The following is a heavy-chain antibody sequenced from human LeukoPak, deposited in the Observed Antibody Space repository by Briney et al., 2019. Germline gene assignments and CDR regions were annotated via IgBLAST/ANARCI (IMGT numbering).Heavy chain of an antibody. V-gene: IGHV4-39*01. CDR3: ARRGITPDAFDI. J-gene: IGHJ3*02. Sequence: SETLSLTCTVSGGSISSSSYYWGWIRQPPGKGLEWIGSIYYSGSTYYNPFLKSRVTISVDTSKNQFSLKLSSVTAADTAVYYCARRGITPDAFDIWGQGTMVTVSS. D-gene: IGHD3-10*01. CDR2: IYYSGST. CDR1: GGSISSSSYY.